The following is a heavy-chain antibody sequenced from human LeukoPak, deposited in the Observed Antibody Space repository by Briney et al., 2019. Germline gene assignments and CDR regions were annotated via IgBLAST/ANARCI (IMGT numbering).Heavy chain of an antibody. CDR1: GFSFSDYD. V-gene: IGHV3-48*01. CDR3: AREVRRGSDYFDY. Sequence: GGSLRLSCAASGFSFSDYDMNWVRLAPGKGLEWVAWISTTSATIYYADSVKGRFTISRDKAKNSLYLQMNSLSGEDTAVYYCAREVRRGSDYFDYWGQGTLVTVSS. CDR2: ISTTSATI. D-gene: IGHD6-19*01. J-gene: IGHJ4*02.